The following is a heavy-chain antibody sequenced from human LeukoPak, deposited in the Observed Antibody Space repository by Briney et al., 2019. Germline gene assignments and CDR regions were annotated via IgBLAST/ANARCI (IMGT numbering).Heavy chain of an antibody. CDR2: IYTSGST. D-gene: IGHD6-6*01. V-gene: IGHV4-4*09. CDR3: ARVLAEYSSSPGSYYYYMDV. J-gene: IGHJ6*03. CDR1: GGPISCYY. Sequence: SETLSLTCTVSGGPISCYYWSWIRQPPGKGLEWIGYIYTSGSTNYNPSLKSRVTISVDTFKNQFSLKLSSVTAADTAVYYCARVLAEYSSSPGSYYYYMDVWGKGTTVTVSS.